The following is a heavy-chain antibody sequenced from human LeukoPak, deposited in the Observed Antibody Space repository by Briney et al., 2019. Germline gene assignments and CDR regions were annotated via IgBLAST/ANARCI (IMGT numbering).Heavy chain of an antibody. D-gene: IGHD3-9*01. CDR1: GFTFSSYW. J-gene: IGHJ4*02. CDR3: ARAYYDILTGYYTADY. CDR2: IKQDGSEK. V-gene: IGHV3-7*01. Sequence: PGGSLRLSCAASGFTFSSYWMSWVRQAPGKGLEWVANIKQDGSEKYYVDSVKGRSTISRDNAKNSLYLQMNSLRAEDTAVYYCARAYYDILTGYYTADYWGQATLVTVSS.